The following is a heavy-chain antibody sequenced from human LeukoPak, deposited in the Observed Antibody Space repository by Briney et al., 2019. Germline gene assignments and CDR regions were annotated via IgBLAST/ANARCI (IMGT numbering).Heavy chain of an antibody. CDR2: IENDGTGA. CDR1: GFTISSGR. Sequence: GGSLRLSCAASGFTISSGRMHWVRQAPGKGLVWVSRIENDGTGAVYVDAVEGRFTISRDNAKNSLYLQMNSLRAEDTAVYYCASSGNSVAGVYYYYYGIDVWGQGTTVTVSS. D-gene: IGHD6-19*01. J-gene: IGHJ6*02. V-gene: IGHV3-74*03. CDR3: ASSGNSVAGVYYYYYGIDV.